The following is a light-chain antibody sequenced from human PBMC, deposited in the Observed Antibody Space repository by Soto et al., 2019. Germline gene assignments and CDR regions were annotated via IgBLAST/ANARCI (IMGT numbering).Light chain of an antibody. CDR2: DVS. J-gene: IGLJ2*01. CDR3: SSKTITGTLL. V-gene: IGLV2-14*03. Sequence: QSVLTQPASVSGSPGQSITISCSGSSSDIINYNYVSWYQQHPGQAPKLMIYDVSNRLSGLSNRFSGSKSVNTASLTISGLQAEDEADYYCSSKTITGTLLFGGGTKLTVL. CDR1: SSDIINYNY.